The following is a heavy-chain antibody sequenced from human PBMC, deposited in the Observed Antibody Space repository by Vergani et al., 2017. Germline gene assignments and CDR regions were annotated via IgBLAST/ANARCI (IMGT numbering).Heavy chain of an antibody. V-gene: IGHV4-34*01. D-gene: IGHD5-18*01. J-gene: IGHJ3*02. CDR3: ARGVVSPTGVQLWFRYAFDI. CDR2: INHSGST. Sequence: QVQLQQWGAGLLKPSETLSLTCAVYGGSFSGYYWSWIRQPPGKGLEWIGEINHSGSTNYNPSLKSRVTISVDTSKNQFSLKLSSVTAADTAVYYCARGVVSPTGVQLWFRYAFDIWGQGTMVTVSS. CDR1: GGSFSGYY.